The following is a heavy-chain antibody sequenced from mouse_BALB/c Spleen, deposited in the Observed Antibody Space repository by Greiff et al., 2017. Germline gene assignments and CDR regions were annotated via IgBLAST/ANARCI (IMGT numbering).Heavy chain of an antibody. J-gene: IGHJ4*01. V-gene: IGHV14-3*02. CDR1: GFNIKDTY. Sequence: VQLQRSGAELVKPGASVKLSCTASGFNIKDTYMHWVKQRPEQGLEWIGRIDPANGNTKYDPKFQGKATITADTSSNTAYLQLSSLTSEDTAVYYCARARSSYYYAMDYWGQGTSVTVSS. CDR3: ARARSSYYYAMDY. CDR2: IDPANGNT. D-gene: IGHD1-2*01.